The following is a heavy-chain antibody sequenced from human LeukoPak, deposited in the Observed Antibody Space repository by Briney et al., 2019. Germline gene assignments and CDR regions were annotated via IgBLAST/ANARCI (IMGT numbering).Heavy chain of an antibody. CDR2: IYYSGST. CDR1: GGSISSYY. CDR3: ARVYTVTTLDAFDI. D-gene: IGHD4-17*01. J-gene: IGHJ3*02. V-gene: IGHV4-59*01. Sequence: PSETLSLTCTVFGGSISSYYWSWIRQPPGKGLEWIGYIYYSGSTNYNPSLKSRVTISVDTSKNQFSLKLSSVTAADTAVYYCARVYTVTTLDAFDIWGQGTMVTVSS.